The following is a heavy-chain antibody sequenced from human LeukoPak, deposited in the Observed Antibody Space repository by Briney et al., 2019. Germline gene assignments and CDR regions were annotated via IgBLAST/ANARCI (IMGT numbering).Heavy chain of an antibody. J-gene: IGHJ4*02. CDR2: ISGSSSDI. Sequence: GGSLRLSCAGSEFTFRSYSMHWVRQAPGKGLEWVSSISGSSSDIYYADSVKGRFTISRDNSKNTLYLQMNSLRAEDTAVYYCAKNTLIYYGSGSYRPLDYWGQGTLVTVSS. CDR1: EFTFRSYS. D-gene: IGHD3-10*01. V-gene: IGHV3-21*04. CDR3: AKNTLIYYGSGSYRPLDY.